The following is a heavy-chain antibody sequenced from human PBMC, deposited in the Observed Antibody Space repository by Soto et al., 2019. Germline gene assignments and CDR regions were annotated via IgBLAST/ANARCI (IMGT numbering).Heavy chain of an antibody. V-gene: IGHV1-69*02. CDR2: IIPILGIA. D-gene: IGHD2-15*01. CDR3: ARGCPYCSGGSCYSSCFDY. J-gene: IGHJ4*02. Sequence: QVQLVQSGAEVKKPGSSVKVSCKASGGTFSSYTISWVRQAPGQGLEWMGRIIPILGIANYAQKFQGRVTSTADKSTSTAYMELSSLRSEDTAVYYCARGCPYCSGGSCYSSCFDYWGQGTLVTVSS. CDR1: GGTFSSYT.